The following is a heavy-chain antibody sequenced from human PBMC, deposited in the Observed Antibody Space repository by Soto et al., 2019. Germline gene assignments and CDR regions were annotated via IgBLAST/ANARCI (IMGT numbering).Heavy chain of an antibody. J-gene: IGHJ4*02. V-gene: IGHV4-59*01. CDR1: GGSITSYY. CDR2: IYYSEST. D-gene: IGHD1-1*01. CDR3: ARGRTRFDD. Sequence: SETLSLTCTVSGGSITSYYWSWIRQPPGKGLEWIGYIYYSESTNYNPSLKSRVTISVDTSKNQLSLKLSSVTAADTAVYYCARGRTRFDDWGPGTLVTVSS.